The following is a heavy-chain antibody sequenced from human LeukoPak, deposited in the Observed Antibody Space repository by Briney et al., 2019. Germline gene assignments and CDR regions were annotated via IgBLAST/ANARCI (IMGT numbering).Heavy chain of an antibody. V-gene: IGHV3-53*01. CDR1: GFTVSSNY. CDR2: IYSGDTT. CDR3: AGLGRWYFAH. J-gene: IGHJ4*02. D-gene: IGHD2-15*01. Sequence: GGSLRLSCAASGFTVSSNYMSWVRQAPGEGLEWVSVIYSGDTTHYADSVKGRFTISRGNSRNTLYLQMNSLRAEDTAVYYCAGLGRWYFAHWGQGTLVTVSS.